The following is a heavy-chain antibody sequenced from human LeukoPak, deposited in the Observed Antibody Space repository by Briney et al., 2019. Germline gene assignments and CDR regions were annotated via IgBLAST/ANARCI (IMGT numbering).Heavy chain of an antibody. J-gene: IGHJ6*03. CDR1: GFTFSNAW. Sequence: PGGSLRLSCAASGFTFSNAWMSWVRQAPGKGLEWVSVIYSGGSTYYADSVKGRFTISRDNSKNTLYLQMNSLRAEDTAVYYCARHDSSGYDYYYYYYMDVWGKGTTVTISS. CDR2: IYSGGST. V-gene: IGHV3-66*04. CDR3: ARHDSSGYDYYYYYYMDV. D-gene: IGHD3-22*01.